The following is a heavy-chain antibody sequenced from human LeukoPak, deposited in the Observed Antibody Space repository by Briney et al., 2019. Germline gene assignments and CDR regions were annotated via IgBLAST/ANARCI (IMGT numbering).Heavy chain of an antibody. CDR3: AKDYIYYSRPGWDFDL. CDR2: VSFDGNIK. V-gene: IGHV3-30*18. Sequence: GGSLRLSCAASGFTFNTYGMHWVRQAPGKGLEWLAAVSFDGNIKYYGDSVRGQFTISKDNSKNMLYLQMNTLRVEDTAIYYCAKDYIYYSRPGWDFDLWGRGTLVTVSS. D-gene: IGHD3-22*01. CDR1: GFTFNTYG. J-gene: IGHJ2*01.